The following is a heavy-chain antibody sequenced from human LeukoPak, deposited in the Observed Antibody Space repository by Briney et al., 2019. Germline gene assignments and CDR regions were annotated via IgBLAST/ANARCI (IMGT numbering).Heavy chain of an antibody. D-gene: IGHD1-26*01. CDR3: ARDQPSGWEPHGDYYYGMDV. CDR1: GGSISSYY. V-gene: IGHV4-59*01. CDR2: IYYSGST. J-gene: IGHJ6*02. Sequence: PSETLSLTCTVSGGSISSYYWSWIRQPPGKGLEWIGYIYYSGSTNYNPSLKSRVTISVDTSKNQFSLKLSSVTAADTAVYYCARDQPSGWEPHGDYYYGMDVWGQGTTVTVSS.